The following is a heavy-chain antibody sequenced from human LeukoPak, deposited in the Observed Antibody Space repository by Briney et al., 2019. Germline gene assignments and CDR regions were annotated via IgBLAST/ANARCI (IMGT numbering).Heavy chain of an antibody. CDR1: GGTFSSYA. CDR3: ARESTISAPWAFDI. J-gene: IGHJ3*02. D-gene: IGHD5/OR15-5a*01. Sequence: GASVKVSCKAYGGTFSSYAISWVRQAPGQGLEWMGGINPNSGGTNYAQKFQGRVTMTRDTSISTAYMELSRLRSDDTAVYYCARESTISAPWAFDIWGQGTMVTVSS. CDR2: INPNSGGT. V-gene: IGHV1-2*02.